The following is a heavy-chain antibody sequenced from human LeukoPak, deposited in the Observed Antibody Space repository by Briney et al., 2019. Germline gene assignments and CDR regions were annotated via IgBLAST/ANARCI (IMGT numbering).Heavy chain of an antibody. V-gene: IGHV3-30*18. CDR1: GFTFSSYG. CDR2: ISYDGSNK. CDR3: AKALLDCGCDCYTSPLAY. J-gene: IGHJ4*02. Sequence: GGSLRLSCAASGFTFSSYGMHWVRQAPGKGLEWVAVISYDGSNKYYADSVKGRFTISRDNSKNTLYLQMNSLRAEDTAVYYCAKALLDCGCDCYTSPLAYWGQGTLVTVSS. D-gene: IGHD2-21*02.